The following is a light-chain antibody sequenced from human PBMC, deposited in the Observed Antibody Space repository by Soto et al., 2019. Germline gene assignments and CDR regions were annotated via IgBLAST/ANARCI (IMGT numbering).Light chain of an antibody. CDR1: QTISSW. Sequence: DIQMTQSPSTLSGSVGDRVTITCRASQTISSWLAWYQQKPGKAPKLLIYKASTLKSGVPSRFSGGGSGTDFTLTINSLQPEDFATYYCLHFNNFPLTFGGGTKV. CDR2: KAS. V-gene: IGKV1-5*03. CDR3: LHFNNFPLT. J-gene: IGKJ4*01.